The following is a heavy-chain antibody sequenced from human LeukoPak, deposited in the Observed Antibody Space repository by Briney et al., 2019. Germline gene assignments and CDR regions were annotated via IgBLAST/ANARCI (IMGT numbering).Heavy chain of an antibody. CDR1: GFTFSIYG. V-gene: IGHV3-33*01. CDR2: IWNDGSNK. CDR3: ARASGPFDY. D-gene: IGHD3-10*01. Sequence: GGSLRLSCAASGFTFSIYGMHWVRQAPGKGLEWVAVIWNDGSNKYYADTVKGRFTISRDNSKNTLYLQMNSLRAEDTAVYSCARASGPFDYWGQGTLVTVSS. J-gene: IGHJ4*02.